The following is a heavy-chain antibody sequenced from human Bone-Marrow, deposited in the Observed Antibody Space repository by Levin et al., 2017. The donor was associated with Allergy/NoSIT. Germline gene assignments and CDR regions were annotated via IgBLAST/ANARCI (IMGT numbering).Heavy chain of an antibody. V-gene: IGHV3-23*01. CDR1: GFTFSNYA. D-gene: IGHD4-17*01. CDR3: AKDADEDFGDYGGLDV. J-gene: IGHJ4*02. CDR2: VSGFGSST. Sequence: SCAASGFTFSNYAMAWVRQGPGKGLDWVAGVSGFGSSTYYADSVRDRFTISRDRSKNTVYLQINGLRVEDTAIYYCAKDADEDFGDYGGLDVWGLGTLVTVSS.